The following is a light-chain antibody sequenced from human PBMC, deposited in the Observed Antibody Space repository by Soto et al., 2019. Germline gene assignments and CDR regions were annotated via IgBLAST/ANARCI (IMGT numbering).Light chain of an antibody. CDR3: QSYESSLSGRGGV. Sequence: QSVLTQPPSVSGAPGQRVTISCTGSSSNIGAGYDVHWYQQLPGTAPKLLIYGNSTRPSGVPDRFSGSKSGTSASLAITGLQAEDGADYFCQSYESSLSGRGGVFGGGTKLTVL. V-gene: IGLV1-40*01. J-gene: IGLJ2*01. CDR2: GNS. CDR1: SSNIGAGYD.